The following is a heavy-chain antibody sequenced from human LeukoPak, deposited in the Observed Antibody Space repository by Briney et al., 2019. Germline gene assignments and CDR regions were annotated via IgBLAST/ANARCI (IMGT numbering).Heavy chain of an antibody. CDR3: ARDGGGATADWYFDL. CDR1: GFIFSGYD. CDR2: VGYGGDT. J-gene: IGHJ2*01. Sequence: GGSLRLSCAASGFIFSGYDMHWVRQPPGKGLEWVAAVGYGGDTYYPASVEGRFTVSRENAKNSLYLQMNTLRVGDTAVYYCARDGGGATADWYFDLWGRGTPVTVSS. V-gene: IGHV3-13*01. D-gene: IGHD5-12*01.